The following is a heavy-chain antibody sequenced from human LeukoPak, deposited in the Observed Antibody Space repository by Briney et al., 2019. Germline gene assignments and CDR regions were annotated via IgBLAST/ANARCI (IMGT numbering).Heavy chain of an antibody. CDR2: IYYSGST. V-gene: IGHV4-61*01. Sequence: SETLSLTCTVSGGSVSSGSYYWSWIRQPPGKGLEWIGYIYYSGSTNYNPSLKSRVTISVDTSKNQFSLKLSSVTAADTAVYYCASTVVVAATRSFDPWGLGTLVTVSS. CDR3: ASTVVVAATRSFDP. J-gene: IGHJ5*02. D-gene: IGHD2-15*01. CDR1: GGSVSSGSYY.